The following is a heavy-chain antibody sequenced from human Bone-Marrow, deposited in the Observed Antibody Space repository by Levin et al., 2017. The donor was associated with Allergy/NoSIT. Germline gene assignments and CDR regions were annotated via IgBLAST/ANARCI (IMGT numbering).Heavy chain of an antibody. CDR1: GFNFQNYD. V-gene: IGHV3-48*03. J-gene: IGHJ4*02. CDR3: ASDAPDKVD. Sequence: SGGSLRLSCATSGFNFQNYDLNWVRQAPGMGLEWISYISSSDGSRHYADSVKGRFTVSKDNAERSLYLQMNSLRDEDTAVYYCASDAPDKVDWGQGTLVIVSS. D-gene: IGHD1-14*01. CDR2: ISSSDGSR.